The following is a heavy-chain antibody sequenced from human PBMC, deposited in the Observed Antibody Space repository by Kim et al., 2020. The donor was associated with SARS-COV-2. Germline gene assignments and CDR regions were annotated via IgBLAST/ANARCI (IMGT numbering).Heavy chain of an antibody. CDR1: GGSISSSSYY. Sequence: SETLSLTCTVSGGSISSSSYYWGWIRQPPGKGLDWIGSIYYSGSTSYNPPLKSRVTISVDTSKNQFSLKLSSVTAADTAVYYCARGVTYYYGSGHYYFDYWGQGTLVTVSS. D-gene: IGHD3-10*01. V-gene: IGHV4-39*01. CDR2: IYYSGST. CDR3: ARGVTYYYGSGHYYFDY. J-gene: IGHJ4*02.